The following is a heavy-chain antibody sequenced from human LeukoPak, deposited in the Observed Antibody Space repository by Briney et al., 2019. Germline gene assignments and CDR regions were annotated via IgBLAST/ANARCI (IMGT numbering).Heavy chain of an antibody. D-gene: IGHD3-10*01. CDR1: GGSISSYY. CDR2: IYYSGST. Sequence: PSETLSLTCTVSGGSISSYYWSWIRQPPGKGLEWIGYIYYSGSTNYNPSLKSRVTISVDTSKNQFSLKLSSVTAADTAVYYCARVYGSGSYRGWGYYYMDVWGKGTTVTVSS. J-gene: IGHJ6*03. CDR3: ARVYGSGSYRGWGYYYMDV. V-gene: IGHV4-59*01.